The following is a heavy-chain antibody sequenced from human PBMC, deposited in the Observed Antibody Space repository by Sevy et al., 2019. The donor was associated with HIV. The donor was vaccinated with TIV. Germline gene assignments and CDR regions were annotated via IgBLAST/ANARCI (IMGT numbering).Heavy chain of an antibody. V-gene: IGHV3-30*18. CDR3: AKDAMITFGGVIVLLILDY. CDR1: GFTFSSYG. Sequence: GGSLRLSCAASGFTFSSYGMHWVRQAPGKGLEWVAVISYDGSNKYYADSVKGRFTISRDNSKNTLYLQMNSLRAEDTAVYYCAKDAMITFGGVIVLLILDYWGQGTLVTLSS. D-gene: IGHD3-16*02. J-gene: IGHJ4*02. CDR2: ISYDGSNK.